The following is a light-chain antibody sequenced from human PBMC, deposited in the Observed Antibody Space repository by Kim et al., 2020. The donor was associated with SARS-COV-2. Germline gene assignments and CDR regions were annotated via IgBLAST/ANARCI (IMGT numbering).Light chain of an antibody. CDR3: GTWDSSLSAVV. J-gene: IGLJ2*01. CDR1: SSNIGNNY. Sequence: PGQKVTISGSGSSSNIGNNYVSWYQQLPGTAPKLLIYDNNKRPSGIPDRFSGSKSGTSATLGITGLQTGDEADYYCGTWDSSLSAVVFGGGTQLTVL. V-gene: IGLV1-51*01. CDR2: DNN.